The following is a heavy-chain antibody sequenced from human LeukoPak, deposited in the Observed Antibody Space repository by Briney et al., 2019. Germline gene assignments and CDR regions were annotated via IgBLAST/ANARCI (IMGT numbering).Heavy chain of an antibody. Sequence: GGSLRLSCAASVFTFSPYDIYWVRQAPGKGLEWVAYITNDGSNKYYAESVKGGFTISTDNSNNTLYLQLNSMSAEDTDVYYCEKESSISSRYYGMDIGGRGTGVIVSS. V-gene: IGHV3-30*18. CDR2: ITNDGSNK. D-gene: IGHD6-13*01. J-gene: IGHJ6*02. CDR1: VFTFSPYD. CDR3: EKESSISSRYYGMDI.